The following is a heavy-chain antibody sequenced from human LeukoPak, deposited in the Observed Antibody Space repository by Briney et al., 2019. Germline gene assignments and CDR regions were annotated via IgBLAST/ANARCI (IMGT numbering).Heavy chain of an antibody. CDR3: ARDSYYYDSSGAIDY. J-gene: IGHJ4*02. Sequence: ASVKVSCKASGYTFTSYGISWVRQAPGQGLEWMGWISAYNGNTNYAQELQGRVTMTTDTSTSTAYMELRSLRSDDTAVYYCARDSYYYDSSGAIDYWGQGTLVTVSS. V-gene: IGHV1-18*01. CDR1: GYTFTSYG. D-gene: IGHD3-22*01. CDR2: ISAYNGNT.